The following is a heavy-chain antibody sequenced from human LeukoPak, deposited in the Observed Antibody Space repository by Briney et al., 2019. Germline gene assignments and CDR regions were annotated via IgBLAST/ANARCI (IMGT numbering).Heavy chain of an antibody. Sequence: GGPLRLSCAASGFTFSSYAMSWVRQAPGKGLEWVSAISGSGGSTYYADSVKGRFTISRDNSKNTLYLQMNSLRAEDTAVYYCAKDITPGIAVAGTLYEIDYWGQGTLVTVSS. J-gene: IGHJ4*02. V-gene: IGHV3-23*01. CDR2: ISGSGGST. CDR1: GFTFSSYA. D-gene: IGHD6-19*01. CDR3: AKDITPGIAVAGTLYEIDY.